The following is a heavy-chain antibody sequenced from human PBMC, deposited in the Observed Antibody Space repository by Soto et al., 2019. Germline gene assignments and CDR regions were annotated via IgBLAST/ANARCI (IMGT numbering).Heavy chain of an antibody. CDR1: GGSISGGSYY. Sequence: QVQLQESGPGLVEPSQTLSLTCTVCGGSISGGSYYWGWFRQHPGKGLEWIGYIYYSGTTYYNPSLKSRLTISVDTSKTQFSLKLSSVTAADTAVYYCARAWTATAGWANWFDLWGQGTLVTVSS. V-gene: IGHV4-31*03. D-gene: IGHD6-13*01. CDR2: IYYSGTT. J-gene: IGHJ5*02. CDR3: ARAWTATAGWANWFDL.